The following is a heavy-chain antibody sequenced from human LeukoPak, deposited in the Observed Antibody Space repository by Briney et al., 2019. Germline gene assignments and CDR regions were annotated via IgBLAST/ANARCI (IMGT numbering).Heavy chain of an antibody. V-gene: IGHV3-21*01. D-gene: IGHD5-18*01. CDR3: ARSRREYTYGKHDY. CDR2: IGSSGSYI. J-gene: IGHJ4*02. Sequence: PGGSLRLSCAASGFTFSEYSMNWVRQAPGKGLEWVSSIGSSGSYIYYVDSVKGRFTISRDNAKNSLCLQMNSLRAEDTAVYFCARSRREYTYGKHDYWGQGTLVTVSS. CDR1: GFTFSEYS.